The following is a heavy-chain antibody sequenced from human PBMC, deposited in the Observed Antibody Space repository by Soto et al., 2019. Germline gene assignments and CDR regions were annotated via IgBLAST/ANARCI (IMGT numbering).Heavy chain of an antibody. J-gene: IGHJ6*02. CDR3: ARDGATGGYYYYGMDV. Sequence: GGSLRLSCAASGFTFSSYWMSWVRQAPVKGLEWVANIKQDGSEKYYVDSVKGRFTISRDNAKNSLYLQMNSLRAEDTAVYYCARDGATGGYYYYGMDVWGQGTTVTVSS. D-gene: IGHD1-26*01. CDR2: IKQDGSEK. CDR1: GFTFSSYW. V-gene: IGHV3-7*05.